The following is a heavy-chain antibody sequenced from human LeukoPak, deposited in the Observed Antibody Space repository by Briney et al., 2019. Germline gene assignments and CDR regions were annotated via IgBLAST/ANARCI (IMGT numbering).Heavy chain of an antibody. Sequence: PGGSLRLSCAASGFIFSNYALAWVRQAPGKGLEWVSGISRIGGSTHYADSVKGRFTISRDNSKNTLYLQVNSLRAEDTAVYYCAKGPLSHFDYWGQGTLVTVSS. J-gene: IGHJ4*02. CDR2: ISRIGGST. CDR3: AKGPLSHFDY. CDR1: GFIFSNYA. V-gene: IGHV3-23*01. D-gene: IGHD2/OR15-2a*01.